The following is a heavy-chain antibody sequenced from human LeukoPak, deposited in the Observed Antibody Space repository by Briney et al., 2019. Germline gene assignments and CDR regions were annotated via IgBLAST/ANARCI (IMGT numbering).Heavy chain of an antibody. D-gene: IGHD5-24*01. V-gene: IGHV4-61*02. CDR1: GGSISSGSYY. J-gene: IGHJ4*02. Sequence: PSETLSLTCTVPGGSISSGSYYWSWIRQPAGKGLEWIGRIYTSGSTNYNPSLKSQVTISVDTSKNQFSLKLSSVTAADTAVYYCARGRRWLQPTPAYYFDYWGQGTLVTVSS. CDR2: IYTSGST. CDR3: ARGRRWLQPTPAYYFDY.